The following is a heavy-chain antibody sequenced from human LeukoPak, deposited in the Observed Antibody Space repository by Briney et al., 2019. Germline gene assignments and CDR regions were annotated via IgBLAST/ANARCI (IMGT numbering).Heavy chain of an antibody. CDR2: IYTSGTT. J-gene: IGHJ4*02. V-gene: IGHV4-4*07. CDR3: ARNGGEAAATSDY. CDR1: GGSMSNYY. Sequence: SETLSLTCTVSGGSMSNYYWSWIRQPAGKGLEWVGHIYTSGTTSYNPSLKSRVTISVDTSKNQFSLKLNSVTAADTAVYFCARNGGEAAATSDYWGQGTLVTVSS. D-gene: IGHD6-13*01.